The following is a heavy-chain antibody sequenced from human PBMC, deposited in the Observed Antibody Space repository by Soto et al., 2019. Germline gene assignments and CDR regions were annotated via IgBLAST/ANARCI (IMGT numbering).Heavy chain of an antibody. CDR1: GFTFSSYG. D-gene: IGHD6-19*01. CDR2: ISYDGSNK. V-gene: IGHV3-30*18. Sequence: GGSLRLSCAASGFTFSSYGMHWVRQAPGKGLEWVAVISYDGSNKSYADSVKGRFTISRDNSKNTLYLQMNSLRAEDTAVYYCANDDIAVAGTRAEYFQHWGQGTLVTVSS. J-gene: IGHJ1*01. CDR3: ANDDIAVAGTRAEYFQH.